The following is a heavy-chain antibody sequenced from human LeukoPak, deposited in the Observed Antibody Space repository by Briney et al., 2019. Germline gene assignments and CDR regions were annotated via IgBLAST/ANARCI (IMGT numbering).Heavy chain of an antibody. CDR2: INPNTGAT. D-gene: IGHD5-24*01. CDR1: GYRFTDYH. V-gene: IGHV1-2*02. J-gene: IGHJ4*02. Sequence: ASVKVSCKASGYRFTDYHMHWVRQAPGQGLEWMGWINPNTGATNYAQSFQGRVTMTRDTSITTSYMELSNLLFDDTALYYCARGGHGHTQNDYWGQGTLVTVSS. CDR3: ARGGHGHTQNDY.